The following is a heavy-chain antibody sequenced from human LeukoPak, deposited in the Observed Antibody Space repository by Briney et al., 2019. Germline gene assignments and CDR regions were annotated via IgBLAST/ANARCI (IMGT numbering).Heavy chain of an antibody. CDR2: IYDSGST. Sequence: SETLSLTCTVSGGSIRSSYYYWGWIRQPPGKGLEWIGSIYDSGSTYYNPYLKSRVTISVDTSKNQFSLKLSSVTAADTAVYYCARHEEGVLLWFGELFRPYYFDYWGQGTLVTVSS. V-gene: IGHV4-39*01. CDR1: GGSIRSSYYY. J-gene: IGHJ4*02. D-gene: IGHD3-10*01. CDR3: ARHEEGVLLWFGELFRPYYFDY.